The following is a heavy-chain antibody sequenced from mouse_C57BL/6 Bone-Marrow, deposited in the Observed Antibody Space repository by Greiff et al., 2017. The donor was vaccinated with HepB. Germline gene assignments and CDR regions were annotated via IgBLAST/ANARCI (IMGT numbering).Heavy chain of an antibody. CDR3: ARRSYYGYGGFAY. V-gene: IGHV1-82*01. CDR1: GYAFSSSW. J-gene: IGHJ3*01. CDR2: IYPGDGDT. Sequence: LVKPGASVKISCKASGYAFSSSWMNWVKQRPGKGLEWIGRIYPGDGDTNYNGKFKGKATLTADKSSSTAYMQLSSLTSEDSAVYFCARRSYYGYGGFAYWGQGTLVTVSA. D-gene: IGHD2-9*01.